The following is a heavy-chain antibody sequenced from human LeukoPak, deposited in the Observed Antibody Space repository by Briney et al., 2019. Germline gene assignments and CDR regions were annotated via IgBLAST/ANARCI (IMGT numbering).Heavy chain of an antibody. Sequence: GGSLRLSCAASGFTFSNYAMSWVRQAPGKGLEWVSAIGGSGTSTYYADSVKGRFTISRDNSKNTLFLQMNSLRAEDPAVYYCPNPYPLEYWPPLDIGGREPRVTVPS. CDR1: GFTFSNYA. J-gene: IGHJ4*02. V-gene: IGHV3-23*01. CDR2: IGGSGTST. CDR3: PNPYPLEYWPPLDI. D-gene: IGHD3-3*01.